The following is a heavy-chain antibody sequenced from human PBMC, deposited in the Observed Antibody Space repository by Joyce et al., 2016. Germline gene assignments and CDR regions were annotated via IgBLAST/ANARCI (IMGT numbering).Heavy chain of an antibody. V-gene: IGHV3-7*01. CDR1: GFTFSGNS. J-gene: IGHJ3*01. Sequence: EVQLVESGGGLVQPGGSLRLSCAASGFTFSGNSMSWLRQAPGGGLEWVANIKQDGSAVYYLDSVKGRFTVSRDNARSLVHLQMVSLRVEDTALYYCARGKAFDVWGQGTMDTVSS. CDR2: IKQDGSAV. CDR3: ARGKAFDV.